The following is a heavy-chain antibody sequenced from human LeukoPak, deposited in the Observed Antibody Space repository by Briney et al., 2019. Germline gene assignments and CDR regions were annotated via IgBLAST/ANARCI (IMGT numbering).Heavy chain of an antibody. CDR3: ARTHSGSYEADYYFDY. CDR1: GYSISSGYY. J-gene: IGHJ4*02. CDR2: IYYSGST. V-gene: IGHV4-61*01. D-gene: IGHD1-26*01. Sequence: SETLSLTCTVSGYSISSGYYWGWIRQPPGKGLEWIGYIYYSGSTNYNPSLKSRVTISVDTSKNQFSLKLSSVTAADTAVYYCARTHSGSYEADYYFDYWGQGTLVTVSS.